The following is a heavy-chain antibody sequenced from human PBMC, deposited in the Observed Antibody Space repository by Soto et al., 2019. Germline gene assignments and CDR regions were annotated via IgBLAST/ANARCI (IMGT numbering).Heavy chain of an antibody. V-gene: IGHV4-39*01. CDR2: IYYSGCT. J-gene: IGHJ6*02. CDR1: GGSISSNSYY. Sequence: QLQLQESGPGLVKASETLSLTCTVSGGSISSNSYYWGWIRQPPGKGLEWIGRIYYSGCTYYNPPLKSRVTISVDTSKTQFSLKVTSVTAADTAVYYCARHRSISPMWGMDVWGQGTTVTVSS. D-gene: IGHD2-21*01. CDR3: ARHRSISPMWGMDV.